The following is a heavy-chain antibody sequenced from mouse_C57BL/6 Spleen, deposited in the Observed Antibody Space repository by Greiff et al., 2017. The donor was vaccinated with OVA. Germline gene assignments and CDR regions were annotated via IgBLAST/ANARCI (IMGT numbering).Heavy chain of an antibody. D-gene: IGHD3-2*02. CDR1: GYAFSSSW. V-gene: IGHV1-82*01. Sequence: VQLQQSGPELVKPGASVKISCKASGYAFSSSWMNWVKQRPGKGLEWIGRIYPGDGDTNYNGKFKGKATLTADKSSSTAYMQLSSLTSEDSAVYFCARGDLRSYWGQGTTLTVSS. J-gene: IGHJ2*01. CDR2: IYPGDGDT. CDR3: ARGDLRSY.